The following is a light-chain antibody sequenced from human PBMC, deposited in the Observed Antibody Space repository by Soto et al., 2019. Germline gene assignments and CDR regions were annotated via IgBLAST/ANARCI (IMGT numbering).Light chain of an antibody. Sequence: REMRQSPATVSVSPEERATLSCRASETVSSNLAWYQQKLGQAPRLLIYGASTRATGIPARFSGSGSGTEFTLTISSLQSEDFAVYCCQQYNNWPRTFGQGAKVDI. V-gene: IGKV3-15*01. CDR2: GAS. J-gene: IGKJ1*01. CDR1: ETVSSN. CDR3: QQYNNWPRT.